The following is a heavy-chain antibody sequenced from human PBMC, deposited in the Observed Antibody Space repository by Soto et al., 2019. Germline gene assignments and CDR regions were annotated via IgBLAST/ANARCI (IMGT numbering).Heavy chain of an antibody. V-gene: IGHV3-23*01. CDR2: ISGSGGTT. D-gene: IGHD3-3*01. CDR3: AKDSWAIFGVPAGEYYAMDV. Sequence: EVQLLESGGGSVQPGGSLRLSCSASGFTFENYAMSWVRQAPGKGLEWVSAISGSGGTTYYSDSVKGRFTISRDNSKNTVYLQMNDLRVEDAAEYFCAKDSWAIFGVPAGEYYAMDVWGQGTTVTVSS. J-gene: IGHJ6*02. CDR1: GFTFENYA.